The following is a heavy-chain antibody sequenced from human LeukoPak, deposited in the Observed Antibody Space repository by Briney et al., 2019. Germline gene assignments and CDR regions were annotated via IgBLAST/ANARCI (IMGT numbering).Heavy chain of an antibody. V-gene: IGHV3-15*05. J-gene: IGHJ4*02. CDR1: GFSFSRAW. CDR2: IKSKSDGGTT. D-gene: IGHD3-10*01. CDR3: TTVTLRPVGL. Sequence: PGGSLRLPCAASGFSFSRAWMSWVRQAPGKGLEWVGRIKSKSDGGTTDYAAPVKGRFTISRDDSKNTLFLQVNSLKIEDTAVYYCTTVTLRPVGLWGQGTLVTVSS.